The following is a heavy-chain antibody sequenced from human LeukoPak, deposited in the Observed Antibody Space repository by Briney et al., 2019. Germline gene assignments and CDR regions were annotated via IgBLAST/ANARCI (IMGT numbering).Heavy chain of an antibody. CDR2: IYYSGST. CDR1: GGSISSSSYY. D-gene: IGHD3-22*01. V-gene: IGHV4-39*07. CDR3: ARQHYYDSGGFSTYFDY. J-gene: IGHJ4*02. Sequence: SETLSLTCTVSGGSISSSSYYWGWIRQPPGKGLEWIGSIYYSGSTYYNPSLKSRVTMSVDTSKNQFSLKLSSVTAADTAVYYCARQHYYDSGGFSTYFDYWGQGTLVTVSS.